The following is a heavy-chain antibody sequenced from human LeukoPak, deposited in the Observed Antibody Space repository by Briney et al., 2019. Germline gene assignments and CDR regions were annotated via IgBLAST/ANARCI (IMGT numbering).Heavy chain of an antibody. J-gene: IGHJ4*02. V-gene: IGHV3-30*04. Sequence: GGSLRLSCAASGFTFSSYAMHWVRQAPGKGLEWVAVISYDGSNKYYADSVKGRFTISRDNSKNTLYLQMNSLRAEDTAVYYCARDNNSLYSSGWYGIAYWGQGTLVTVSS. CDR1: GFTFSSYA. D-gene: IGHD6-19*01. CDR2: ISYDGSNK. CDR3: ARDNNSLYSSGWYGIAY.